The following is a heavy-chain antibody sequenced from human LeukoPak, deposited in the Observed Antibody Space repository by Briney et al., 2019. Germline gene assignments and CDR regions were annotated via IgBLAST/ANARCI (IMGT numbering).Heavy chain of an antibody. CDR1: GFTFSSYA. CDR2: ISGSGGST. CDR3: AEDKGRCSSTSCPYYYYYYMDV. J-gene: IGHJ6*03. V-gene: IGHV3-23*01. D-gene: IGHD2-2*01. Sequence: GGSLRLSCAASGFTFSSYAMSWVRQAPGKGLEWVSAISGSGGSTYYADSVKGRFTISRDNSKNTLYLQMNSLRAEDTAVYYCAEDKGRCSSTSCPYYYYYYMDVWGKGTTVTVSS.